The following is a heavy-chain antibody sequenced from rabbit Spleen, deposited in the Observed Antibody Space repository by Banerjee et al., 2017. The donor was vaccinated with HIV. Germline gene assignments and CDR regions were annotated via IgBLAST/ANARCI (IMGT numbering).Heavy chain of an antibody. CDR1: GFSFNSGYD. D-gene: IGHD3-1*01. V-gene: IGHV1S40*01. CDR3: ARNPMDDSGTTYYYAL. J-gene: IGHJ4*01. Sequence: QSLEESGGGLVKPGASLTLTCKASGFSFNSGYDMCWVRQAPGKGLEWIACIYAGSSRTYYASWVNGRFTISKTSSTTVTLQMTSLTAADTATYFCARNPMDDSGTTYYYALWGPGTLVTVS. CDR2: IYAGSSRT.